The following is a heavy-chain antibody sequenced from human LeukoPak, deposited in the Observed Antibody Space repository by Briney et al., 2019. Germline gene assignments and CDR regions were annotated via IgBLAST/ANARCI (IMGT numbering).Heavy chain of an antibody. D-gene: IGHD1-26*01. CDR1: GGPISSSSYY. CDR3: AKQRAPALIDY. CDR2: IYYSGST. J-gene: IGHJ4*02. V-gene: IGHV4-39*01. Sequence: PSATLSLTCTVSGGPISSSSYYWGWIRQPPGKGLEWIGSIYYSGSTYYNPSLKSRVTISVDTSKNQFSLKLSSVTAADTAVYYCAKQRAPALIDYWGQGTLVTVSS.